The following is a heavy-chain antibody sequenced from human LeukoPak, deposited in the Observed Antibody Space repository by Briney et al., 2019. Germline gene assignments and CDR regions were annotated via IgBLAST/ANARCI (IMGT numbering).Heavy chain of an antibody. Sequence: ASVKVSCKASGYTFTGYYMHWVRQAPGQGLEWMGWINPNSGGTNYAQKFQGRVTMTRDTSISTAYVELSRLRSDDTAVYYCARSSLDYYYYYYMDVWGKGTTVTVSS. V-gene: IGHV1-2*02. CDR2: INPNSGGT. D-gene: IGHD6-19*01. CDR1: GYTFTGYY. CDR3: ARSSLDYYYYYYMDV. J-gene: IGHJ6*03.